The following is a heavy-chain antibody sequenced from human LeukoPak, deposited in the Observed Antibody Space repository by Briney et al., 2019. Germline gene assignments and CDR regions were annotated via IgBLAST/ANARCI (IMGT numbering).Heavy chain of an antibody. CDR2: INWNGGST. J-gene: IGHJ4*02. Sequence: PGGSLRLSCAASGFTFDDYGMSWVRQAPGKGLEWVSGINWNGGSTGYADSVKGRFTISRDNAKNSLYLQMNSLRAEDTALYYCARLGYDSSGLGPYFDYWGQGTLSPSPQ. D-gene: IGHD3-22*01. CDR1: GFTFDDYG. V-gene: IGHV3-20*04. CDR3: ARLGYDSSGLGPYFDY.